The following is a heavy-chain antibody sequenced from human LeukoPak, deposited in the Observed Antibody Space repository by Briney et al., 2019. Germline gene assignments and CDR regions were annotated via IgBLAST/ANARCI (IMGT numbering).Heavy chain of an antibody. CDR2: IKQDGSEK. CDR1: GFTFGSYW. Sequence: GGSLRLSCAASGFTFGSYWMSWVRQAPGKGLEWVANIKQDGSEKYYVDSVKGRFTISRDNAKNSLYLQMNSLRAEDTAVYYCARVRIDARAGFGAFDIWGQGTMVTVSS. J-gene: IGHJ3*02. V-gene: IGHV3-7*01. D-gene: IGHD3-16*01. CDR3: ARVRIDARAGFGAFDI.